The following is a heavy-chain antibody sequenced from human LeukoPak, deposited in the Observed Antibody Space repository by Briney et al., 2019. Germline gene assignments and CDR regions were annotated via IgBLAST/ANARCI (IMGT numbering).Heavy chain of an antibody. V-gene: IGHV4-39*06. CDR2: INHSGST. J-gene: IGHJ4*02. CDR1: GGSISSGGYY. D-gene: IGHD1-26*01. Sequence: PSETLSLTCTGSGGSISSGGYYWSWIRQPPGKGLEWIGEINHSGSTNYNPTLKSRVTISVYTSKNQFLLKLSSLTAADTAVYYCARRYRTYSGSTEGFDYWGQGTLVTVSS. CDR3: ARRYRTYSGSTEGFDY.